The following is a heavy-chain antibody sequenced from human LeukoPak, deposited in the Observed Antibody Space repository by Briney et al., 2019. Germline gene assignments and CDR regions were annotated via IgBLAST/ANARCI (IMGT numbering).Heavy chain of an antibody. D-gene: IGHD3-16*01. Sequence: GGSLRLSCAASGFTFSSYAMHWDRQAPGKVLEWVSGITWNSDNIEYADSVKGRFTISRDNAKNSLYLQMNSLRAEDMALYYCTKGGGGRLIYYYYMDVWGKGTTVTVSS. CDR1: GFTFSSYA. CDR3: TKGGGGRLIYYYYMDV. J-gene: IGHJ6*03. CDR2: ITWNSDNI. V-gene: IGHV3-9*03.